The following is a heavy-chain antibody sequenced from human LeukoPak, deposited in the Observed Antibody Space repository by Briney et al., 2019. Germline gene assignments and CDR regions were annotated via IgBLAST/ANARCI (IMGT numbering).Heavy chain of an antibody. D-gene: IGHD1-26*01. CDR1: GLXFSDYY. V-gene: IGHV3-11*06. J-gene: IGHJ4*02. Sequence: GGSLTLSCNVSGLXFSDYYMTWIRQAPGKGLEWVSYISGRSRNTKYADSVRGRFTISRDNAATSVSLLMTSLRLEDSAVYYCAAGKVGVSDYWGQGTLVTVSS. CDR2: ISGRSRNT. CDR3: AAGKVGVSDY.